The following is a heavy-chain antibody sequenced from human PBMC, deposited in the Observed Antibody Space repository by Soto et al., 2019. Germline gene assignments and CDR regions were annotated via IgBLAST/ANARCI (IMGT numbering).Heavy chain of an antibody. J-gene: IGHJ4*02. CDR3: AKFFVETGSNSGWPWSFHY. CDR2: SSGSGGTT. Sequence: EVQLLESGGGLVQPGRSLRLSCAASGFTFSNYAMSWVRQAPGQGLDWVSASSGSGGTTYYADSVKGRFTISSDNSKNTLFLQMNRLRAEDAAVYYCAKFFVETGSNSGWPWSFHYWGQGTLVTVSS. D-gene: IGHD6-25*01. V-gene: IGHV3-23*01. CDR1: GFTFSNYA.